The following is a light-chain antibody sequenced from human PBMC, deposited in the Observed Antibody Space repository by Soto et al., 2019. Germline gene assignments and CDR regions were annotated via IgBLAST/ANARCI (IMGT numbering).Light chain of an antibody. CDR1: SSDVGGYNY. CDR3: SSYAGSNRV. J-gene: IGLJ1*01. V-gene: IGLV2-8*01. Sequence: QSALTQPPSASGSPGQSVTISCTGTSSDVGGYNYVSWYQQHPGEAPKLMIYEVSKRPSGVPDRFSGSKSGNTASLTVSGLLAEDEADYYCSSYAGSNRVFGTGTKVTVL. CDR2: EVS.